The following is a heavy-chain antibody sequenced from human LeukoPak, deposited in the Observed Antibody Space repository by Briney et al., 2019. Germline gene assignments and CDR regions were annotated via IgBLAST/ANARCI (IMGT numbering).Heavy chain of an antibody. V-gene: IGHV3-23*01. D-gene: IGHD6-13*01. CDR2: LSATGDIT. J-gene: IGHJ4*02. CDR1: GFIFKNYV. CDR3: AKDSHPLSSSSWFFES. Sequence: PGGSLRLSCAGSGFIFKNYVMTWVRQAPGKGLDWASSLSATGDITYYADSVKGRFTVSRDNSNGTVFLQMNSLRAEDTAVYYCAKDSHPLSSSSWFFESWGQGTLVTVSS.